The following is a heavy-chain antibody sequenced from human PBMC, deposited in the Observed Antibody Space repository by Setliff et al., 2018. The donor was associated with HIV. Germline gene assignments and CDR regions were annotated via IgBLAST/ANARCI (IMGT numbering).Heavy chain of an antibody. V-gene: IGHV4-59*11. J-gene: IGHJ6*03. CDR1: GGSITGHY. Sequence: PSETLSPTCTVSGGSITGHYWSWIRQPPGKGLEWIGYIHYSGSSNYNPSLKSRVSISLDTSKKQVSLKLNSVTAADTAVYYCARGLSIFGVATPGFYSFMDVWGKGTTVTVSS. D-gene: IGHD3-3*01. CDR2: IHYSGSS. CDR3: ARGLSIFGVATPGFYSFMDV.